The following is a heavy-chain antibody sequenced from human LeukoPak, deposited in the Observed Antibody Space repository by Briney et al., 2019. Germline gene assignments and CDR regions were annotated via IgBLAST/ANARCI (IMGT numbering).Heavy chain of an antibody. CDR1: GFTFSSYS. CDR3: ARDALGSSGSGD. CDR2: ISSSSSYI. Sequence: GGSLRLSCAASGFTFSSYSMNWFRQAPGKGLEWCSSISSSSSYIYYADSVKGRFTISRENAKNSLYLQMNSLRAEDTAVYYCARDALGSSGSGDWGQGTLVTVSS. D-gene: IGHD3-22*01. J-gene: IGHJ4*02. V-gene: IGHV3-21*01.